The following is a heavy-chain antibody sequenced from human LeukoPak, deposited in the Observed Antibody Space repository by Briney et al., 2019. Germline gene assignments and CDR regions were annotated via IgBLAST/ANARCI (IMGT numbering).Heavy chain of an antibody. D-gene: IGHD5-18*01. CDR1: GFTFSSYG. V-gene: IGHV3-30*18. CDR2: ILYDGNNK. CDR3: TKAAWIQLWLDYYGMDV. Sequence: GRSLRLSCAASGFTFSSYGMHWVRQAPGKGLEWVAVILYDGNNKYYADSVEGRFTISRDNSKNTLYLQMNSLRPEDTAVYYCTKAAWIQLWLDYYGMDVWGQGTTVTVSS. J-gene: IGHJ6*02.